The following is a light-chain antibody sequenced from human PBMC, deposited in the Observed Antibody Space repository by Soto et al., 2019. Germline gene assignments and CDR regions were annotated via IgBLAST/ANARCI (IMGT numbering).Light chain of an antibody. Sequence: EIVLTQSPATLSLSPGERATLSCRASQSVSSYLAWYQQKPGQAPRLLIYDASNRAAAIPARFRGSGSGTDFTLTISSLEPEDFAVYYCQQRSDWPSTFGGGTKVEIK. CDR2: DAS. CDR1: QSVSSY. V-gene: IGKV3-11*01. J-gene: IGKJ4*01. CDR3: QQRSDWPST.